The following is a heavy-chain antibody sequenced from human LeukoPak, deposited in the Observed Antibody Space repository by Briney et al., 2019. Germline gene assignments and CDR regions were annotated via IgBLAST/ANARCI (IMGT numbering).Heavy chain of an antibody. CDR3: ARDFQIVATTSFDY. CDR2: ISAYNGNT. V-gene: IGHV1-18*04. D-gene: IGHD5-12*01. J-gene: IGHJ4*02. Sequence: ASVKVSCKASGYTFTNYGISWVRQAPGQGLEWMGWISAYNGNTNYAQKLQGRVTMTTDTSTSTAYMELRSLRSDDTAVYYCARDFQIVATTSFDYWGQGTLVTVSS. CDR1: GYTFTNYG.